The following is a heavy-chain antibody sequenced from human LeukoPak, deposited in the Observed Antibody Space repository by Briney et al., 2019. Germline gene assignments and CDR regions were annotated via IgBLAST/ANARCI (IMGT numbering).Heavy chain of an antibody. V-gene: IGHV4-61*08. Sequence: SETLSLTCTVSGGSISSGGYYWSWIRQPPGKGLEWIGYIYYSGSTNYNPSLKSRVTISVDTSKNQFSLKLSSVTAADTAVYYCASSERPYYYDSSGYQTYAFDYWGQGTLVTVSS. D-gene: IGHD3-22*01. CDR1: GGSISSGGYY. CDR2: IYYSGST. J-gene: IGHJ4*02. CDR3: ASSERPYYYDSSGYQTYAFDY.